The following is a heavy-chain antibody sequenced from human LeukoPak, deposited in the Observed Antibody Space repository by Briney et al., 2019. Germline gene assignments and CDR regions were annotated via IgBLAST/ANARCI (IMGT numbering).Heavy chain of an antibody. D-gene: IGHD2-2*01. CDR1: GFTFSDYY. V-gene: IGHV3-11*04. J-gene: IGHJ4*02. CDR2: IRSSGSTI. Sequence: GGSLRLSCAASGFTFSDYYMSCIRQAPGKGLEWVSYIRSSGSTIYYADSVKGRFAISRDNAKNSLYLQMNSLRAEDTAVYYCARVDCSSTSCYEFDYWGQGTLVTDSS. CDR3: ARVDCSSTSCYEFDY.